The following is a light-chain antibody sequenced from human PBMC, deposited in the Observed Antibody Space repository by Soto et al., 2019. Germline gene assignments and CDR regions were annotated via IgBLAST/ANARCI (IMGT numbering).Light chain of an antibody. J-gene: IGLJ2*01. CDR2: DVS. CDR3: CSYAHSDSVL. V-gene: IGLV2-11*01. CDR1: SSDVGGYDY. Sequence: QSVLTQPRSVSGSPGQSVTISCTGSSSDVGGYDYVSWYQCHPGKAPKLIIFDVSKRPSGVPGRFSGSKSVNTASLTISGLQADDEADYYCCSYAHSDSVLFGGGTKVTVL.